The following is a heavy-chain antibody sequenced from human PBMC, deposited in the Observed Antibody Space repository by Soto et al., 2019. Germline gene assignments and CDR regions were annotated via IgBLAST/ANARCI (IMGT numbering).Heavy chain of an antibody. CDR3: ARRAEAVGELSDYFDY. J-gene: IGHJ4*02. CDR1: GYSFTSYW. Sequence: GESLKISCKGSGYSFTSYWIGWVRQMPGKGLEWMGIIYPGDSDTRYSPSFQGQVTISADKSISTAYLQWSSLKASDTAMYYCARRAEAVGELSDYFDYWGQGTLVTVSS. V-gene: IGHV5-51*01. D-gene: IGHD3-10*01. CDR2: IYPGDSDT.